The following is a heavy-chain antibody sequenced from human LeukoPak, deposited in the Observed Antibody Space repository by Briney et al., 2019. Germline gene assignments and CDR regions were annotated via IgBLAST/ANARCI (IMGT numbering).Heavy chain of an antibody. D-gene: IGHD2-21*01. CDR2: INPSGGST. CDR1: GYTFTSYY. CDR3: ARVYMIAYYFDY. Sequence: ASVKVSCKASGYTFTSYYMHWVRQAPGQGLEWMGIINPSGGSTSYAQKFQGRVTMTRDTSTSTAYMELRSLRSDDTAVYYCARVYMIAYYFDYWGQGTLVTVSS. J-gene: IGHJ4*02. V-gene: IGHV1-46*01.